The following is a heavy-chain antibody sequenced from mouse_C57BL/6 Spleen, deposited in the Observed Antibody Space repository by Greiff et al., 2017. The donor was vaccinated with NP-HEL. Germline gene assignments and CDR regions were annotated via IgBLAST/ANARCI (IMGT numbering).Heavy chain of an antibody. CDR1: GYTFTDYY. V-gene: IGHV1-76*01. D-gene: IGHD1-1*01. Sequence: VQLQQSGAELVRPGASVKLSCKASGYTFTDYYINWVKQRPGQGLEWIARIYPGSGNTYYNEKFKGKATLTAEKSSSTAYMQLSSLTSEDSAVYFCAREDYYYGSSYGFDYWGQGTTLTVSS. J-gene: IGHJ2*01. CDR2: IYPGSGNT. CDR3: AREDYYYGSSYGFDY.